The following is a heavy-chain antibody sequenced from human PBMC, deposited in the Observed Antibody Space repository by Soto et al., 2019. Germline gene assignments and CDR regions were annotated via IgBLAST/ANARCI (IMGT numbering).Heavy chain of an antibody. CDR1: GFTVSNTY. CDR3: AKDQGSSWYEIDY. V-gene: IGHV3-23*01. Sequence: GGSLRLSCAASGFTVSNTYMTGVRQAPGKGLEWVSTISGSGGSTYYADSVKGRFTISRDNSKNTLYLQMDSLRAEDTAVYYCAKDQGSSWYEIDYWGQGTLVTVSS. D-gene: IGHD6-13*01. J-gene: IGHJ4*02. CDR2: ISGSGGST.